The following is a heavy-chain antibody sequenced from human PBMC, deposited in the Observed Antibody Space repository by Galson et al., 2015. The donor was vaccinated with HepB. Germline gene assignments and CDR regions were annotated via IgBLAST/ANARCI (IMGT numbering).Heavy chain of an antibody. CDR3: ARDPHYYDSSGYYY. V-gene: IGHV1-3*01. Sequence: SVKVSCKASGYTFTSYAMHWVRQAPGQRLEWMGWINAGNGNTKYSQKFQGRVTITRDTSASTAYMELSSLRSEDTAVYYCARDPHYYDSSGYYYWGQGTLVTVSS. CDR2: INAGNGNT. J-gene: IGHJ4*02. CDR1: GYTFTSYA. D-gene: IGHD3-22*01.